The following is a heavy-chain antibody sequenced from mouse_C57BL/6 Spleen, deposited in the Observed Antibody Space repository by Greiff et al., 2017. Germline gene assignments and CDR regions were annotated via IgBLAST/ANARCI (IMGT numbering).Heavy chain of an antibody. CDR3: AIRHYLMDY. J-gene: IGHJ4*01. CDR1: GYAFSSSW. Sequence: QVQLKESGPELVKPGASVKISCKASGYAFSSSWMNWVKQRPGKGLEWIGRIYPGDGDTNYNGKFKGTATLTADKSSSTAYIQLSSLTSEDFAVYFCAIRHYLMDYWGQGTSLTVSS. V-gene: IGHV1-82*01. CDR2: IYPGDGDT. D-gene: IGHD1-2*01.